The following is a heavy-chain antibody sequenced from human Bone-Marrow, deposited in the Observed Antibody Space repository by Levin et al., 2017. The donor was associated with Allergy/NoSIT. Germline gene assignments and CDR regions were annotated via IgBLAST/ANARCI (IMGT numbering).Heavy chain of an antibody. J-gene: IGHJ4*02. CDR3: ARFWNYFDH. D-gene: IGHD1-1*01. V-gene: IGHV4-31*11. CDR1: GASISTAGFY. CDR2: IFYSGNT. Sequence: SCDVSGASISTAGFYWTWIRQRPGKGLEWIGYIFYSGNTYYNPSLESRLSISLDTSKNQFSLNLRSVTAADTAVYYCARFWNYFDHWGQGTLVTVSS.